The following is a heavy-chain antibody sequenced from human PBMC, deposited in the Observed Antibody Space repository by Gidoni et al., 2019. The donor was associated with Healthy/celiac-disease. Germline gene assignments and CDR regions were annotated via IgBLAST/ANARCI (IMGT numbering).Heavy chain of an antibody. Sequence: QITLKESGPTLVKPTQTLTLTCTFSGFSLSTSGVGVGWIRQPPGKALEWLALIYWNDDKRYSPSLKSRLTITKDTSKNQVVLTMTNMDPVDTATYYCAHSREDNYYDSSGYYKLNWFDPWGQGTLVTVSS. CDR1: GFSLSTSGVG. V-gene: IGHV2-5*01. CDR3: AHSREDNYYDSSGYYKLNWFDP. J-gene: IGHJ5*02. CDR2: IYWNDDK. D-gene: IGHD3-22*01.